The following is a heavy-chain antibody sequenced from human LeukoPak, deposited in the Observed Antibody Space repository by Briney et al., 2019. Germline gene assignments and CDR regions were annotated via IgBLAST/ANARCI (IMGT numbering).Heavy chain of an antibody. CDR1: GGSISSSSYY. CDR2: IYYSGST. J-gene: IGHJ3*02. D-gene: IGHD3-22*01. CDR3: ARTAGGNMIVSPLRAFDI. Sequence: SETLSLTCTVSGGSISSSSYYWGWIRQPPGKGLEWSGSIYYSGSTYYNPSLKSRVTISVDTSKNQFSLKLSSVTAADTAVYYCARTAGGNMIVSPLRAFDIWGQGTMVTVSS. V-gene: IGHV4-39*01.